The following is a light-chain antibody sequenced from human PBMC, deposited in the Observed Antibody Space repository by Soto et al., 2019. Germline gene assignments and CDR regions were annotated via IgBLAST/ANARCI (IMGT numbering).Light chain of an antibody. CDR2: GKN. CDR3: QSYDNRLSGYVV. V-gene: IGLV1-40*01. Sequence: QSVLTQPPSVSGAPGQRVIISCTGSSSNIGAGYDVHWYLQLPGTAPKLLIYGKNNRPSGVPDRFSGSKSGTSASLAITGLQAEDEADYYCQSYDNRLSGYVVFGGGTKLTVL. CDR1: SSNIGAGYD. J-gene: IGLJ2*01.